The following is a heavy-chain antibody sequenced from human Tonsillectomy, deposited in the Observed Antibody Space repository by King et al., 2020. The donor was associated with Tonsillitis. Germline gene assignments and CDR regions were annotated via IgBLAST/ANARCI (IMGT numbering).Heavy chain of an antibody. Sequence: VQLVESGGGLVQSGGSLRLSCAASGFAFSSYTMSWVRQAPGKGLEWVSGISGSGGSTYYADSVRGRFTISRDNSKSTLYLQMNSLRAEDTAVYYCATQRVXXYFDWLLGADYXGQGTLVTVSS. V-gene: IGHV3-23*04. J-gene: IGHJ4*02. CDR2: ISGSGGST. D-gene: IGHD3-9*01. CDR3: ATQRVXXYFDWLLGADY. CDR1: GFAFSSYT.